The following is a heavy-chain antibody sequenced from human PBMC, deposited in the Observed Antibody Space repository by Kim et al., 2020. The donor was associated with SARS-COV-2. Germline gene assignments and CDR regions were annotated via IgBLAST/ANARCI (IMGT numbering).Heavy chain of an antibody. Sequence: SVKSRITINPDTSKNQFSLQLNSVTPEDTAVYYCARAIEFDKYYYGAFDYWGQGTLVTVSS. V-gene: IGHV6-1*01. CDR3: ARAIEFDKYYYGAFDY. D-gene: IGHD3-10*01. J-gene: IGHJ4*02.